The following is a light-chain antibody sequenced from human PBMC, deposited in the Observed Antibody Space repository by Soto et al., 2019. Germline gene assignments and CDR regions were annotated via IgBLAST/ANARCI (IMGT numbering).Light chain of an antibody. Sequence: QSVLTQPPSASGSPGQSVAISCTGTASDIGGYTFVSWYQQHPGKAPKLLIYDVNKRPSGVPDRFSGSKSGNTASLTVSGLQAEDEADYYCSAHGGTNPHLFGTGTKLTVL. J-gene: IGLJ1*01. V-gene: IGLV2-8*01. CDR1: ASDIGGYTF. CDR3: SAHGGTNPHL. CDR2: DVN.